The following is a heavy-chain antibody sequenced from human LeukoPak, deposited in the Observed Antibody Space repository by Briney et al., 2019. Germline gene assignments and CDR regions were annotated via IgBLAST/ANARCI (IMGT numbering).Heavy chain of an antibody. CDR3: AATPAAAGRL. CDR2: ISSDGNSL. V-gene: IGHV3-74*01. D-gene: IGHD6-13*01. Sequence: TGGSLRLSCAASGFTFSNYWMHWVRQAPGKGLVWVSRISSDGNSLSYADSVKGRFTISRDNARNTLYLQMNSLRVEDTAVYYCAATPAAAGRLWGQGTLVAVSS. J-gene: IGHJ4*02. CDR1: GFTFSNYW.